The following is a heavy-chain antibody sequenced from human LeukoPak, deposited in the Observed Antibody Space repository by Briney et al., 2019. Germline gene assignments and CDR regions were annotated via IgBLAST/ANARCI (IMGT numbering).Heavy chain of an antibody. CDR3: ARGAMATMETTDY. CDR1: GCTFSSYA. V-gene: IGHV1-69*13. D-gene: IGHD5-24*01. CDR2: IIPIFGTA. J-gene: IGHJ4*02. Sequence: SVKVSCKASGCTFSSYAISWVRQAPGQGLEWMGGIIPIFGTANYAQKFQGRVTITADESTSTAYMELSSLRSEDTAVYYCARGAMATMETTDYWGQGTLVTVSS.